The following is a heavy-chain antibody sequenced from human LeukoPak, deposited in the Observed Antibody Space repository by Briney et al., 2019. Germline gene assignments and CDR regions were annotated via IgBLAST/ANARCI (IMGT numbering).Heavy chain of an antibody. CDR3: ATDLAGSYSTFDY. J-gene: IGHJ4*02. CDR1: GYTFTSYA. D-gene: IGHD3-10*01. Sequence: ASVKVSCKASGYTFTSYAISWVRQAPGKGLEWMGGFDPEDGETIYAQKFQGRVTMTEDTSTDTAYMELSSLRSEDTAVYYCATDLAGSYSTFDYWGQGTLVTVSS. CDR2: FDPEDGET. V-gene: IGHV1-24*01.